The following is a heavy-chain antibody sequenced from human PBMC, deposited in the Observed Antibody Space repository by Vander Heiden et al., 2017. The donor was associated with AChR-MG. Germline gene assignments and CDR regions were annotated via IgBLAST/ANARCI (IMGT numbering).Heavy chain of an antibody. V-gene: IGHV3-30-3*01. J-gene: IGHJ4*02. D-gene: IGHD3-9*01. CDR1: GFTFSSYA. CDR2: ISYDGSNK. CDR3: ARDRTYYDILTYYFDY. Sequence: QVQLVESGGGVVQPGRSLRLSCAASGFTFSSYAMHWVRQAPGKGLEWVAVISYDGSNKYYADSVKGRFTISRDNSKNTLYLQMNSLRAEDTAVYYCARDRTYYDILTYYFDYWCQGTLVTVSS.